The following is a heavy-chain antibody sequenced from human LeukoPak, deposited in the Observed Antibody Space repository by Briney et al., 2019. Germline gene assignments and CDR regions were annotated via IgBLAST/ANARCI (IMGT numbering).Heavy chain of an antibody. J-gene: IGHJ4*02. CDR2: ISSSSSTI. Sequence: GGSLRLSCAASGFTFSSYSMNWVRQAPGKGLEWVSYISSSSSTIYYADSVKGRFTISRDNAKNSLYLQMNSLRAEDTAVYYCARAPMTTVTTNYYFDYWGQGTLVTVSS. CDR1: GFTFSSYS. CDR3: ARAPMTTVTTNYYFDY. V-gene: IGHV3-48*04. D-gene: IGHD4-17*01.